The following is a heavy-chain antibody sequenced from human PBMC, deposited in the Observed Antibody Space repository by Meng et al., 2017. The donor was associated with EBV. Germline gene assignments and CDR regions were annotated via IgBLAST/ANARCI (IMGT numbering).Heavy chain of an antibody. Sequence: VWWVPSAAEVKKPWSSVKVSCKTSGGAFRYYAISWVRQAPGQGLEWLGGFLPRLGAPNYAQKFHGRVKITADESTSTHYMDLSSLRSEDTAIYYCASESGRGYTPDYWGQGTLVTVSS. CDR2: FLPRLGAP. CDR3: ASESGRGYTPDY. D-gene: IGHD3-10*01. J-gene: IGHJ4*02. CDR1: GGAFRYYA. V-gene: IGHV1-69*01.